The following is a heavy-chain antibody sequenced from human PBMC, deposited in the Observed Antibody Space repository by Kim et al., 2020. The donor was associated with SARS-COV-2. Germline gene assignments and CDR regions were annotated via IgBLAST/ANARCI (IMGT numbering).Heavy chain of an antibody. Sequence: SETLSLTCTVSGGSISSSSYYWGWIRQPPGKGLEWIGSIYYSGSTYYNPSLKSRVTISVDTSKNQFSLKLSSVTAADTAVYYCARRHIKNIVVVPAATHNWFDPWGQGTLVTVSS. CDR2: IYYSGST. D-gene: IGHD2-2*01. J-gene: IGHJ5*02. V-gene: IGHV4-39*01. CDR1: GGSISSSSYY. CDR3: ARRHIKNIVVVPAATHNWFDP.